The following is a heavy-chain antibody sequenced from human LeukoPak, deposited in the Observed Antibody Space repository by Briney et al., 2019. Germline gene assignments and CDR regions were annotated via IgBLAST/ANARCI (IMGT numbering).Heavy chain of an antibody. CDR1: DGSISSYY. CDR2: IYYTGTT. D-gene: IGHD3-22*01. CDR3: ARWGHFDTSGYFVADY. Sequence: SETLSLTCTVSDGSISSYYWNWFRQPPGKGLEWIGHIYYTGTTHYNPSLQSRVSISIDTSKDQFSLKLRSVTAVDTAVYYCARWGHFDTSGYFVADYWGQGTLITVSS. J-gene: IGHJ4*02. V-gene: IGHV4-59*01.